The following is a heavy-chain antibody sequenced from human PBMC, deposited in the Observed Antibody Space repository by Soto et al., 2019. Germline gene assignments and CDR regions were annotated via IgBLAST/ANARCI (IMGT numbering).Heavy chain of an antibody. CDR3: VRFDFWSGYYTGIYYYYYYGMDV. D-gene: IGHD3-3*01. CDR1: GFTFSSYA. J-gene: IGHJ6*02. V-gene: IGHV3-64D*08. CDR2: ISSNGGST. Sequence: GGSLRLSCSASGFTFSSYAMHWVRQAPGKGLEYVSAISSNGGSTYYADSVKGRFTISRDNSKNTLYLQMSSLRAEDTAVYYCVRFDFWSGYYTGIYYYYYYGMDVWGQGTTVTVSS.